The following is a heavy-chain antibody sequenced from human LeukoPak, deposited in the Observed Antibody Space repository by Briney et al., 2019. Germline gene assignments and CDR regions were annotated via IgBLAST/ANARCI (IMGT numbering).Heavy chain of an antibody. Sequence: ASVKVSCKASEYTFTGYYMHWVRQAPGQGLEWMGWISAYNGNTNHAQKLQGRVTMTTDTSTSTAYMELRSLRSDDTAVYYCARDPDDITGADYWGQGTLVTVSS. CDR2: ISAYNGNT. J-gene: IGHJ4*02. D-gene: IGHD1-20*01. V-gene: IGHV1-18*04. CDR1: EYTFTGYY. CDR3: ARDPDDITGADY.